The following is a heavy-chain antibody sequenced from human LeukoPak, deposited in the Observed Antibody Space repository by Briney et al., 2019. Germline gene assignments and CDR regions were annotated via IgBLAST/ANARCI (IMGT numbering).Heavy chain of an antibody. CDR3: ARGRVGLPGY. J-gene: IGHJ4*02. D-gene: IGHD3/OR15-3a*01. CDR1: GGSFSGYY. V-gene: IGHV4-34*01. Sequence: SETPSLTCAVYGGSFSGYYWTWIRQPPGKGLEWIGEINHSGSTNYNPSLKSRVTISVDTSKNQFSLKLSSVTAADTAVYYCARGRVGLPGYWGQGTLVTVSS. CDR2: INHSGST.